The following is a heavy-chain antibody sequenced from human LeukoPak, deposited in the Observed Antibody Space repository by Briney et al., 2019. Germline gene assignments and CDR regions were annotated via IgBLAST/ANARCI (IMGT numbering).Heavy chain of an antibody. V-gene: IGHV4-34*01. CDR2: INHSGST. CDR3: ARGYYYDSSGYGWFDP. D-gene: IGHD3-22*01. CDR1: GGSFSGYY. Sequence: PSETLSLTCAVYGGSFSGYYWSWIRQPPGKGLEWIGEINHSGSTNYNPSLKSRVTISVDTSKHQFSLKLSSVTAADRAVYYCARGYYYDSSGYGWFDPWGQGTLVTVSS. J-gene: IGHJ5*02.